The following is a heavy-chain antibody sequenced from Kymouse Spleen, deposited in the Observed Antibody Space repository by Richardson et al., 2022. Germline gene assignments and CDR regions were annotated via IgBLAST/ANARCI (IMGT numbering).Heavy chain of an antibody. CDR1: GFTFSSYG. CDR2: IWYDGSNK. D-gene: IGHD7-27*02. Sequence: QVQLVESGGGVVQPGRSLRLSCAASGFTFSSYGMHWVRQAPGKGLEWVAVIWYDGSNKYYADSVKGRFTISRDNSKNTLYLQMNSLRAEDTAVYYCARFGNWGNYYGMDVWGQGTTVTVSS. V-gene: IGHV3-33*01. J-gene: IGHJ6*02. CDR3: ARFGNWGNYYGMDV.